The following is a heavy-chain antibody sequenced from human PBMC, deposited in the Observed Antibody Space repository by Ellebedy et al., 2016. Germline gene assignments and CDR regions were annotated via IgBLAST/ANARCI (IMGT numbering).Heavy chain of an antibody. Sequence: GGSLRLSCAASGFTFSSYSMNWVRQAPGKGLEWVANIKQDGTKTYHVDSVKGRFTISRDNARSLLYLQMNSLRVEDTAVYYCASLAGRQRYNDWGQGTLVTVST. CDR3: ASLAGRQRYND. D-gene: IGHD6-6*01. CDR2: IKQDGTKT. V-gene: IGHV3-7*01. J-gene: IGHJ4*02. CDR1: GFTFSSYS.